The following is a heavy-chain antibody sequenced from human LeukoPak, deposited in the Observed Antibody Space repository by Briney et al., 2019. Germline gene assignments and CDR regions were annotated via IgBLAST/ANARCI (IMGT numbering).Heavy chain of an antibody. J-gene: IGHJ4*02. CDR2: SSGSGGST. CDR1: GFTLSSDA. Sequence: PGGSLRLSCAASGFTLSSDAMSWVRHAPGPGLEWVSASSGSGGSTYYADSVKGRLTISRDNSKNKLYLQMNSLRAADTAVYYCARHSYGQSYFDYWGQGTLVTVSS. CDR3: ARHSYGQSYFDY. V-gene: IGHV3-23*01. D-gene: IGHD5-18*01.